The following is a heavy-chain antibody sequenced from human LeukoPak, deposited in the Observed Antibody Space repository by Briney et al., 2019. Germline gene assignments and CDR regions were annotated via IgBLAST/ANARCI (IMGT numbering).Heavy chain of an antibody. D-gene: IGHD3-10*01. CDR3: ARGLGGFGEYY. Sequence: ASVKVSCKASGGTFSSYAISWVRQAPGQGLEWMGIINPSGGSTSYAQKFQGRVTMTRDTSTSTVYMELSSLRSEDTAVYYCARGLGGFGEYYWGQGTLVTVSS. CDR2: INPSGGST. J-gene: IGHJ4*02. CDR1: GGTFSSYA. V-gene: IGHV1-46*01.